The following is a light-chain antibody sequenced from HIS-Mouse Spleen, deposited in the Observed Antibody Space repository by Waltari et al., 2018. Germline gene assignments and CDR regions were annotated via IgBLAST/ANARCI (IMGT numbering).Light chain of an antibody. V-gene: IGLV1-44*01. CDR2: SNN. CDR3: AAWDDSLNGVV. CDR1: SSNIGSNT. Sequence: QSVLTQPPSASGTPGQRVTISCSASSSNIGSNTVTWYQQLPGTAPKLLIYSNNQRPSGVPDRFSGSKSGTSASLAISGLQSEDEADYYCAAWDDSLNGVVFGGGTKLTVL. J-gene: IGLJ2*01.